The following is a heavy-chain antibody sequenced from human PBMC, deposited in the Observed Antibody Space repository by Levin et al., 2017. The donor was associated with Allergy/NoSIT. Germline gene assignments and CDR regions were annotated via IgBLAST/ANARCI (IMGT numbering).Heavy chain of an antibody. Sequence: SETLSLTCTVSGGSISSYYWSWIRQPPGKGLEWIGYIYYSGSTNYNPSLKSRVTISVDTSKNQFSLKLSSVTAADTAVYYCASFLDRYYFDYWGQGTLVTVSS. CDR3: ASFLDRYYFDY. CDR2: IYYSGST. D-gene: IGHD3/OR15-3a*01. J-gene: IGHJ4*02. V-gene: IGHV4-59*08. CDR1: GGSISSYY.